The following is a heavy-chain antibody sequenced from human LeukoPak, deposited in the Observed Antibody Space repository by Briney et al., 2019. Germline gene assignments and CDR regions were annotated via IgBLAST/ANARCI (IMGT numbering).Heavy chain of an antibody. CDR1: GYTFTSYG. Sequence: ASVKVSCKASGYTFTSYGLSWVRQAPGQGLEWTGWISGYNGNTNYAQKFRGRVTMTTDTSTSTAYMELRSLRSDDTAVYYCARGGSPAGRFLEWLSLDYWGQGTLVTVSS. V-gene: IGHV1-18*04. CDR2: ISGYNGNT. D-gene: IGHD3-3*01. CDR3: ARGGSPAGRFLEWLSLDY. J-gene: IGHJ4*02.